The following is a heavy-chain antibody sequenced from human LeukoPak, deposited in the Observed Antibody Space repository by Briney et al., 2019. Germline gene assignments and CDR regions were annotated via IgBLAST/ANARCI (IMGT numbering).Heavy chain of an antibody. J-gene: IGHJ5*02. D-gene: IGHD3-10*01. V-gene: IGHV3-23*01. CDR3: VYAQVVRGVTNWFDP. CDR2: IIGSSGDT. Sequence: GGSLRLSCVASGFTFSNFAMSWVRQAPGKGLEWVSLIIGSSGDTFYADSVKGRFSISRDNSKNRLYLQMNSLRAEDTAVYYCVYAQVVRGVTNWFDPWGQGTLVTVSS. CDR1: GFTFSNFA.